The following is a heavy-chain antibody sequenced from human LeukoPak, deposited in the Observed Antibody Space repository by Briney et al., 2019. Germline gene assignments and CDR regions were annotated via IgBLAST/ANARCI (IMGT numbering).Heavy chain of an antibody. CDR3: ARGVKYYYDSSGYPKDYYGMDV. CDR1: GGSISSYY. Sequence: SETLSLTCTVSGGSISSYYWSWIRQPPGKGLEWIGYIYYSGSTNYNPSLKSRVTISVDTSKNQFPLKLSSVTAADTAVYYCARGVKYYYDSSGYPKDYYGMDVWGQGTTVTVSS. D-gene: IGHD3-22*01. CDR2: IYYSGST. V-gene: IGHV4-59*01. J-gene: IGHJ6*02.